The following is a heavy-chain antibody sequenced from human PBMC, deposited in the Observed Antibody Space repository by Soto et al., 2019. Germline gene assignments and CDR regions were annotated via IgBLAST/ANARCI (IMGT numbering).Heavy chain of an antibody. CDR2: IIPIFGTT. V-gene: IGHV1-69*15. J-gene: IGHJ4*02. CDR3: ARGSSSWPYFDY. CDR1: GGTFSSYA. Sequence: QVQLVQSGAEVKKPGSSVKVSCKASGGTFSSYAISWVRQAPGQGLEWMGRIIPIFGTTDYAQRFQGRVTITADPSTNTAYLERSSLRSEDTAVYFCARGSSSWPYFDYWGQGTLVTVSS. D-gene: IGHD6-13*01.